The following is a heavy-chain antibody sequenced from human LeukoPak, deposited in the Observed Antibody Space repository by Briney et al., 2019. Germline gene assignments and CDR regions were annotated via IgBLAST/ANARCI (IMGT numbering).Heavy chain of an antibody. J-gene: IGHJ4*02. V-gene: IGHV4-38-2*02. CDR1: GYSISCGYY. CDR3: ARLDYYDSSGYFVY. Sequence: PSETLSLTCTVSGYSISCGYYWGWIRQPPGKGLEWIGSIYHSGSTYYNPSLKSRVTISVDTSKNQFSLKLSSVTAADTAVYYCARLDYYDSSGYFVYWGQGTLVTVSS. D-gene: IGHD3-22*01. CDR2: IYHSGST.